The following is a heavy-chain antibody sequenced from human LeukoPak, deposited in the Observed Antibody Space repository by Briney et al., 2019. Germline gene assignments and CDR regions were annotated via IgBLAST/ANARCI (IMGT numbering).Heavy chain of an antibody. CDR3: ARAYCSGGSCYFDY. J-gene: IGHJ4*02. Sequence: PGGSLRLSCAASGFTFSSYSMSWVRQAPGKGLEWVASISSSSSYIYYADSVKGRFTISRDNAKNSLYLQMNSLRAEDTAVYYCARAYCSGGSCYFDYWGQGTLVTVSS. CDR1: GFTFSSYS. CDR2: ISSSSSYI. D-gene: IGHD2-15*01. V-gene: IGHV3-21*01.